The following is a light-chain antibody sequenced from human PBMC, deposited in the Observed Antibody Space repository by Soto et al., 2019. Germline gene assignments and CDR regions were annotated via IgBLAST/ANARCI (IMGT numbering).Light chain of an antibody. CDR2: DDG. Sequence: SYELTQPPSVSVTPGQTARMTCGADNIESKSVYWYQQKPGQAPVLVVFDDGDRPSGIPERFSGSNSGNTATLTISRVEAGDEADYYCQVWHSNSDNYVLGNGTKVT. V-gene: IGLV3-21*02. J-gene: IGLJ1*01. CDR3: QVWHSNSDNYV. CDR1: NIESKS.